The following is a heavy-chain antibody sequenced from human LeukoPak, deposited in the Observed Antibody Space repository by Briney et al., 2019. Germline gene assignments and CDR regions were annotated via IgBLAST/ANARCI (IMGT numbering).Heavy chain of an antibody. CDR3: ARGSTATGAPWRVDY. V-gene: IGHV1-46*03. Sequence: ASVKVSCKASGYTFTGYYMHWVRQAPGQGIEWMGIINPSGGSTSYAQKFQGRVTMTRDTSTSTVYMELSSLRSEDTAVYYCARGSTATGAPWRVDYWGQGILVTVSS. CDR1: GYTFTGYY. CDR2: INPSGGST. D-gene: IGHD1-1*01. J-gene: IGHJ4*02.